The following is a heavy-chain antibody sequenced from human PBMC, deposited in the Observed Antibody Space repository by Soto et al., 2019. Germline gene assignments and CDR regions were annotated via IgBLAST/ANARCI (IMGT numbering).Heavy chain of an antibody. CDR3: ATDGSGRLRYMDV. D-gene: IGHD3-10*01. J-gene: IGHJ6*03. Sequence: QLQLQESGPGLVKPSETLSLTCTVSGGSISSSSYYWGWIRQPSGKGLEWIGSISYSGNTYYNPSLKGRVTLSVDTSKHHCSLKLSSVTAADTAVYYCATDGSGRLRYMDVWGQGTTVIVSS. CDR2: ISYSGNT. CDR1: GGSISSSSYY. V-gene: IGHV4-39*01.